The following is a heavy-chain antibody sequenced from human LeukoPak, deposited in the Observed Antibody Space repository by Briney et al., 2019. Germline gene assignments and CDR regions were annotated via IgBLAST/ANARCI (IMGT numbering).Heavy chain of an antibody. CDR2: IWYDGSNK. Sequence: GGSLRLSCAASGFTFSSYGMDWVRQAPGQGLEWVAVIWYDGSNKYYADSVKGRFTISRDNSKNTLYLQMNSLRAEDTAVYYCARLIAVAGTLDYWGQGTLVTVSS. V-gene: IGHV3-33*01. CDR1: GFTFSSYG. J-gene: IGHJ4*02. CDR3: ARLIAVAGTLDY. D-gene: IGHD6-19*01.